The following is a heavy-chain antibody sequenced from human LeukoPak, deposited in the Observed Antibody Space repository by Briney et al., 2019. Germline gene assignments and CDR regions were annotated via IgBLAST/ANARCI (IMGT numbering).Heavy chain of an antibody. CDR2: ISAYDGYT. V-gene: IGHV1-18*01. J-gene: IGHJ5*01. CDR1: GYIFTKYG. CDR3: ARVSGSIVDRLAWFDS. Sequence: ASVKVSCKASGYIFTKYGFTWVRQAPGQGLEWMGWISAYDGYTNHAQKFQGRVTMTTDSSTSTAYMELRSLRSDDTAVYYCARVSGSIVDRLAWFDSWGQGTLVTVSS. D-gene: IGHD1-26*01.